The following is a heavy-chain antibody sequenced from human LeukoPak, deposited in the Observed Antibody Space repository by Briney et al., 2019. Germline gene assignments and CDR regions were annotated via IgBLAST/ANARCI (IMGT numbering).Heavy chain of an antibody. V-gene: IGHV4-59*08. CDR3: ARLRTYYDFWSGYYGPYYFDY. CDR2: IYYSGST. D-gene: IGHD3-3*01. J-gene: IGHJ4*02. Sequence: SETLSLTCTVSGGSISSYYWSWIWQPPGKGLEWIGYIYYSGSTNYNPSLKSRVTISVDPSKNQFSLKLSSVTAADTAVYYCARLRTYYDFWSGYYGPYYFDYWGQGTLVTVSS. CDR1: GGSISSYY.